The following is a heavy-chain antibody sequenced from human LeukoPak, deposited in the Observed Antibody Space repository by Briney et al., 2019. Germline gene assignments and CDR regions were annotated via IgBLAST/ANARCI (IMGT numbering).Heavy chain of an antibody. D-gene: IGHD6-19*01. CDR1: AFTFDDYA. J-gene: IGHJ4*02. CDR2: ISGDGGST. Sequence: PGGSLRLSCAASAFTFDDYAMHWVRQAPGKGLEWVSLISGDGGSTYYADSVKGRFTISRDNSKNSLYLQMNSLRTEDTALYYCAKDLTRGSGWPIDYWGQGTLVTVSS. CDR3: AKDLTRGSGWPIDY. V-gene: IGHV3-43*02.